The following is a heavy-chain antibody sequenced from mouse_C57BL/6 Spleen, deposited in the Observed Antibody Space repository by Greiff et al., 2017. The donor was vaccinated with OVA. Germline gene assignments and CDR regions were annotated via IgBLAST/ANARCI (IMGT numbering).Heavy chain of an antibody. D-gene: IGHD2-4*01. Sequence: VKLQQPGTELVKPGASVKLSCKASGYTFTSYWMHWVKQRPGQGLEWIGNINPSNGGTNYNEKFKSKATLTVDKSSSTAYMQLSSLTSEDSAVYYCAREEGYYDYDFDYWGQGTTLTVSS. V-gene: IGHV1-53*01. CDR3: AREEGYYDYDFDY. CDR2: INPSNGGT. J-gene: IGHJ2*01. CDR1: GYTFTSYW.